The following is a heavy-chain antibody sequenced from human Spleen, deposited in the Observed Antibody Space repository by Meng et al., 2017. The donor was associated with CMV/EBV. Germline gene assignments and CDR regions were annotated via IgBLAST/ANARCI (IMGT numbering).Heavy chain of an antibody. J-gene: IGHJ4*02. CDR3: ARDRDSNYDYDY. CDR2: ISSSSSYI. CDR1: GFTFSSYS. D-gene: IGHD3-3*01. Sequence: GESLKISCAASGFTFSSYSMNWVRQAPGKGLEWVSSISSSSSYIYYADSVKGRFTISRDNAKNSLYLQMNSLRAEDTAVYYCARDRDSNYDYDYWGQGTLGTVSS. V-gene: IGHV3-21*01.